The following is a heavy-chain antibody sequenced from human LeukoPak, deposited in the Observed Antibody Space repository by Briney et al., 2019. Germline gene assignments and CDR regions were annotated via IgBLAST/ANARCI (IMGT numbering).Heavy chain of an antibody. D-gene: IGHD4-17*01. CDR3: ARDQVDGDYVDY. V-gene: IGHV3-23*01. Sequence: WSLRLSCAASGFTFTSYAMSWVRQAPGKGLEWLSVISGSGGTTYYADSVKGRFTISRDNAKNSLYLQMNSLRAEDTAVYYCARDQVDGDYVDYWGQGTLVTVSS. CDR1: GFTFTSYA. CDR2: ISGSGGTT. J-gene: IGHJ4*02.